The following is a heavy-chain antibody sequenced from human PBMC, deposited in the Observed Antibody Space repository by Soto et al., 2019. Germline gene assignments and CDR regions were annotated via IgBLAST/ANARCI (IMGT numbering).Heavy chain of an antibody. D-gene: IGHD6-13*01. CDR3: ARFFRGGSSSSWGLDY. Sequence: SETLSLTCTFSGGSISSYYWIWIRQPTGKGLEWIGYIYYSGSTNYNPSLKSRVTISVDTSKNQFSLKLSSVTAADTAVYYCARFFRGGSSSSWGLDYWGQGALVTVSS. CDR1: GGSISSYY. J-gene: IGHJ4*02. CDR2: IYYSGST. V-gene: IGHV4-59*12.